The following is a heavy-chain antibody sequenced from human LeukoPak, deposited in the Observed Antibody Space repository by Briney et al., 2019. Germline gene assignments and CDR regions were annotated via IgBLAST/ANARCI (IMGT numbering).Heavy chain of an antibody. Sequence: GGSLRLSCAASGFTFSNYGMHWVRQAPGKGPEWVAVISYDGSNKYYADSVKGRFTISRDNSKNTLYLQMNSLRAEDTAVYYCAKPQYNWNDGPIWFDYWGQGTLVTVSS. J-gene: IGHJ4*02. CDR3: AKPQYNWNDGPIWFDY. D-gene: IGHD1-1*01. V-gene: IGHV3-30*18. CDR1: GFTFSNYG. CDR2: ISYDGSNK.